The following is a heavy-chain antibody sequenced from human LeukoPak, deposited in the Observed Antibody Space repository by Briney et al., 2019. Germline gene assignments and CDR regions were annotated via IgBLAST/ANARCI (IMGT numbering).Heavy chain of an antibody. Sequence: GASVKVSCKASGYTFTSYGISWVRQAPGQGLEWMGWISAYNGNTNYAQKLQGRVTMTTDTSISTAYMELSRLRSDDTAVYYCARDDSFLTTVTDWGQGTLVTVSS. D-gene: IGHD4-17*01. J-gene: IGHJ4*02. CDR1: GYTFTSYG. V-gene: IGHV1-18*01. CDR3: ARDDSFLTTVTD. CDR2: ISAYNGNT.